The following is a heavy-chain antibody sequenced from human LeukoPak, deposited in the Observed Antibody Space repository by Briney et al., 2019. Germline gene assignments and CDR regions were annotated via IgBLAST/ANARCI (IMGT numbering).Heavy chain of an antibody. J-gene: IGHJ4*02. CDR2: ISTSSTTI. CDR1: GFSFSDYD. D-gene: IGHD1-26*01. Sequence: GGSLGLSCAASGFSFSDYDMNWVRQAPGKGLEWVAWISTSSTTIYYADSVKGRFTISRDNAKNSLYLQMNSLRAEDTAFYYCAREVRRGSDYFDYWGQGTLVTVSS. CDR3: AREVRRGSDYFDY. V-gene: IGHV3-48*01.